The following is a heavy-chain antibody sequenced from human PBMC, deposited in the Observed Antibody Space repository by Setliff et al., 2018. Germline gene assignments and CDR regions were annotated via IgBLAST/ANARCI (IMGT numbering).Heavy chain of an antibody. D-gene: IGHD6-19*01. V-gene: IGHV3-48*03. CDR2: ISNSGSSI. CDR1: GFTFSSYE. J-gene: IGHJ4*02. Sequence: GGSLRLSCAASGFTFSSYEMNWVRQAPGKGLEWIAFISNSGSSIYYADSVKGRFTISRDNAKNSLFLQMNSLRAEDTAVYYCARDGYNGGWFLDYWGPGTLVTVSS. CDR3: ARDGYNGGWFLDY.